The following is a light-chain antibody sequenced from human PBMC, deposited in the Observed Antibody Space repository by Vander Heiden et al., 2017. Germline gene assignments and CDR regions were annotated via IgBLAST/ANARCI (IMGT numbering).Light chain of an antibody. Sequence: FMLTQPHSESESPAQTVTISYTRSSDGIASNYLKSYQPPPVRSPTTSIYEDNHRPAGDPERFSRSLDSSSHAASLTISGLQPEDEADYYCQSYDSSNHEWVFGGGTKLTV. V-gene: IGLV6-57*01. CDR2: EDN. CDR1: SDGIASNY. CDR3: QSYDSSNHEWV. J-gene: IGLJ3*02.